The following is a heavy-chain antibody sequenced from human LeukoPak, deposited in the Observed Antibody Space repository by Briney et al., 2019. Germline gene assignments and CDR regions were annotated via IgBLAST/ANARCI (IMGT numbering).Heavy chain of an antibody. Sequence: GGSLRLSCVASGFTFSNYAMSWVRQAPGKGLEWVANIKQDGSEKYYVDSVKGRFTISRDNAKNSLYLQMNSLRAEDTAVYYCATEGYCRSTSCYIYYYYGMDVWGQGTTVTVSS. CDR1: GFTFSNYA. D-gene: IGHD2-2*02. J-gene: IGHJ6*02. CDR2: IKQDGSEK. V-gene: IGHV3-7*01. CDR3: ATEGYCRSTSCYIYYYYGMDV.